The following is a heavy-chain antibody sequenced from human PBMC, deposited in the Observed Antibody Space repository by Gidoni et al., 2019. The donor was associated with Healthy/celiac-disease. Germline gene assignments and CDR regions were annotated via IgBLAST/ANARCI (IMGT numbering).Heavy chain of an antibody. J-gene: IGHJ5*02. CDR1: GGSISSGSYY. D-gene: IGHD3-10*01. V-gene: IGHV4-61*02. CDR2: IYTSGST. CDR3: ARVRIIGGATMVRGVIMPSKGDNWFDP. Sequence: QVQLQESGPGLVKPSQTLSLTCTVSGGSISSGSYYWSWIRQPAGKGLEWIGRIYTSGSTNYNPSLKSRVTISVDTSKNQFSRKLSSVTAADTAVYYCARVRIIGGATMVRGVIMPSKGDNWFDPWGQGTLVTVSS.